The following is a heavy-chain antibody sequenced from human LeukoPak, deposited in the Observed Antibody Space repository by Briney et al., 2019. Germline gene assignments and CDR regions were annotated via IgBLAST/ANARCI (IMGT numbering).Heavy chain of an antibody. V-gene: IGHV1-69*05. J-gene: IGHJ4*02. CDR3: AMYSSGWTNFDY. Sequence: SVKVSCKASGGTFSSYAISWVRQAPGRGLEWMGGIIPIFGTANYAQKFQGRVTITTDESTSTAYMELSSLRSEDTAVYYCAMYSSGWTNFDYWGQGTLVTVSS. CDR2: IIPIFGTA. CDR1: GGTFSSYA. D-gene: IGHD6-19*01.